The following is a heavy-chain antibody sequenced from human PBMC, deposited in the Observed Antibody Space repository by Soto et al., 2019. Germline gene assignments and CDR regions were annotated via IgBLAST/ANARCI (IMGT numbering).Heavy chain of an antibody. V-gene: IGHV1-2*02. CDR3: ATFEYSGLSDAFDI. D-gene: IGHD5-12*01. CDR1: GYTFTGYY. CDR2: INPNTGGT. J-gene: IGHJ3*02. Sequence: ASVKVSCKASGYTFTGYYIHWVRQAPGQGLEWMGGINPNTGGTNYAQKFQGRVTMTRDTSISTAYMALSSLRSDDTAVYFCATFEYSGLSDAFDIWGQGTLVTVSS.